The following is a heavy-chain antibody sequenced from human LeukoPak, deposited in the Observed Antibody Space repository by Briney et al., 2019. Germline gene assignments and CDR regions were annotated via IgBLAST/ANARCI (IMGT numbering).Heavy chain of an antibody. Sequence: SETLSLTCTVSGGSVSSGNYYWSWIRQPPGKGLEWIGYIYYSGSTNYNPSLKSRVTISVDTSKNQFSLKLTSVTAADTAVYYCARDIYSSSWTAPYSWGQGNLVTVSS. J-gene: IGHJ4*02. CDR1: GGSVSSGNYY. CDR3: ARDIYSSSWTAPYS. CDR2: IYYSGST. D-gene: IGHD6-13*01. V-gene: IGHV4-61*01.